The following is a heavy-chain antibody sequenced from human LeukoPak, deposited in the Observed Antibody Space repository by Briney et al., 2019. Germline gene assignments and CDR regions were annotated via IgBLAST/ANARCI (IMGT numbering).Heavy chain of an antibody. J-gene: IGHJ4*02. CDR2: INHSGST. CDR3: ARGSSLDY. Sequence: SETLSLTCAVHGGSFSGYYWSWIRQPPGKGLEWIGEINHSGSTNYNPSLKSRVTISVDTSKNQFSLKLSSVTAADTAVYYCARGSSLDYWGQGTLVTVSS. V-gene: IGHV4-34*01. CDR1: GGSFSGYY.